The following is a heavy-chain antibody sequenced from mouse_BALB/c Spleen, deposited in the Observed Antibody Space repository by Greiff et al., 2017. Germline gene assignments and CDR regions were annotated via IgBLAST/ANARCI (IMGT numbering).Heavy chain of an antibody. CDR2: ISNGGGST. V-gene: IGHV5-12-2*01. CDR3: ARHIHYYGYVGAMDY. CDR1: GFTFSSYT. Sequence: EVKVVESGGGLVQPGGSLKLSCAASGFTFSSYTMSWVRQTPEKRLEWVAYISNGGGSTYYPDTVKGRFTISRDNAKNTLYLQMSSLKSEDTAMYYCARHIHYYGYVGAMDYWGQGTSVTVSS. D-gene: IGHD1-2*01. J-gene: IGHJ4*01.